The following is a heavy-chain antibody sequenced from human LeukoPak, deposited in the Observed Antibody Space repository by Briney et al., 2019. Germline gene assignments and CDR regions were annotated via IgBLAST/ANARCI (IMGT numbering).Heavy chain of an antibody. Sequence: ASVKVSCKASGYTFTAYGINWVRQAPGQGREWMGWISGYNGNTHYAQRLQGRVSMTTDTSASTAYMELRSLRSDDTAVYYCARSPRDIVVAPTDDAFDIWGQGTMVTVSS. J-gene: IGHJ3*02. CDR3: ARSPRDIVVAPTDDAFDI. CDR2: ISGYNGNT. D-gene: IGHD2-21*01. V-gene: IGHV1-18*01. CDR1: GYTFTAYG.